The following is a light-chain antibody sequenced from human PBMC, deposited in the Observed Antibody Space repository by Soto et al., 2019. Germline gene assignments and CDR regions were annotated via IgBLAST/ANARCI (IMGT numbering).Light chain of an antibody. V-gene: IGKV2-30*02. Sequence: DIVMTQSPLSLPVTLGQPASISCRSSQSLVHGDGNTYLSWYLQRPGQSPRRLIYRVSNRDSGVPDRFSGSGSGTDFTLKISRVEAEDVGVYYCMQGTYRRTFGQGTKVEIK. J-gene: IGKJ1*01. CDR3: MQGTYRRT. CDR1: QSLVHGDGNTY. CDR2: RVS.